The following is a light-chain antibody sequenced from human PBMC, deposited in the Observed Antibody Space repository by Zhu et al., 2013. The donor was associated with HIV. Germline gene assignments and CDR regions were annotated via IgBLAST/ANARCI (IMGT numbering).Light chain of an antibody. CDR3: MQGTHWPYT. Sequence: DIVMTQSPLSLAATLGQPASISCRSSQSLLYSDGYTYLDWFHQRPGQSPRRLIYKVYNRDSGVPDRFSGSGSGTDFTLTISRVEAEDVGVYYCMQGTHWPYTFGQGTKLEIK. CDR1: QSLLYSDGYTY. J-gene: IGKJ2*01. CDR2: KVY. V-gene: IGKV2-30*01.